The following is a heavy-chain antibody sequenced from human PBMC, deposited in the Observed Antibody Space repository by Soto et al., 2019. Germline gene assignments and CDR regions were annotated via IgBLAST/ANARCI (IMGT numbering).Heavy chain of an antibody. D-gene: IGHD3-22*01. Sequence: SETLSLTCTVSGGSISSGGYYWSWIRQHPGKGLEWIGYIYYSGSTYYNPSLKSRVTISVDTSKNQFSLKLSSVTAADTAVYYCARTYYYDSSGYCNWFDPWGQGTLVTVSS. J-gene: IGHJ5*02. V-gene: IGHV4-31*02. CDR2: IYYSGST. CDR1: GGSISSGGYY. CDR3: ARTYYYDSSGYCNWFDP.